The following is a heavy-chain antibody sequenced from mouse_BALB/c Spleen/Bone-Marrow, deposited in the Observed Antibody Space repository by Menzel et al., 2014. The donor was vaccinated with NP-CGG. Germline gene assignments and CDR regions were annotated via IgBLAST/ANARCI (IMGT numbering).Heavy chain of an antibody. V-gene: IGHV1-7*01. D-gene: IGHD4-1*01. CDR2: IDPNTYYT. CDR3: ARCWDAY. Sequence: VKLQESRAELAKPGASVKMSCKASGYTFTNYWMHWVKQRPGQGLEWIGYIDPNTYYTRYNQKFKDKATLTADKSSSTAYLQLSSLTSEDSAVYYCARCWDAYWGQGTLVTVPA. CDR1: GYTFTNYW. J-gene: IGHJ3*01.